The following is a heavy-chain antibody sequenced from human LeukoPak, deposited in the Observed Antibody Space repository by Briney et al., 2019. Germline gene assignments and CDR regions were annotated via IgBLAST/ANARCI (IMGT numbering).Heavy chain of an antibody. CDR2: ISSNGGST. D-gene: IGHD3-22*01. Sequence: GGSLRLSCAASGFTFSSYAMHWVRQAPGKGLEYVSAISSNGGSTYYANSVKGRFTISRDNSKNTLYLQMGSLRAEDTALYYCAKDIGYDSSGGFDYWGQGTLVTVSS. CDR3: AKDIGYDSSGGFDY. V-gene: IGHV3-64*01. CDR1: GFTFSSYA. J-gene: IGHJ4*02.